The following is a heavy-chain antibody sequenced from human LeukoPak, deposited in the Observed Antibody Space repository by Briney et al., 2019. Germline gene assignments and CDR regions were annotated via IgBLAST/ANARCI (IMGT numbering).Heavy chain of an antibody. CDR3: ARLAFLLNYYGSGTITRGGYFDY. V-gene: IGHV5-51*01. CDR2: IYPGDSDT. J-gene: IGHJ4*02. Sequence: GESLKISCKGSGYSFTSYWIGWVRQMPGKGLEWMGIIYPGDSDTRYSPSFQGQVTISADKSISTAYLQWSSLKASDTAMYYCARLAFLLNYYGSGTITRGGYFDYWGQGTLVTVSS. CDR1: GYSFTSYW. D-gene: IGHD3-10*01.